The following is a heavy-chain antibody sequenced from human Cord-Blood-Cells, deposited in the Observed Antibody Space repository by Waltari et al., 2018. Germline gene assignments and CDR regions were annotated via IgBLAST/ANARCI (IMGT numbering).Heavy chain of an antibody. D-gene: IGHD6-13*01. J-gene: IGHJ4*02. CDR2: IRYDGSNK. Sequence: QVQLVESGGGVVQPGGSLRLSCAASGFTFSSYGLHWVPQSPGKGLEWVAFIRYDGSNKYYADSVKGRFTISRDNSKNTLYLQMNSLRAEDTAVYYCARRPGYSSSWYYLDYWGQGTLVTVSS. CDR3: ARRPGYSSSWYYLDY. V-gene: IGHV3-30*02. CDR1: GFTFSSYG.